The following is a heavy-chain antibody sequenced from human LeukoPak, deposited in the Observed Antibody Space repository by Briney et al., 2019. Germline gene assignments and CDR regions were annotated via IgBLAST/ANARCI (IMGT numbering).Heavy chain of an antibody. CDR1: GGSISSGGYY. Sequence: SETLSLTCTVSGGSISSGGYYWSWLRQPPGKGLEWIGYIYHSGSTYYNPSLKSRVTISVDRSKNQFSLKLSSVTAADTAVYYCARADTVVINYFDYWGQGALVTVSS. V-gene: IGHV4-30-2*01. J-gene: IGHJ4*02. CDR3: ARADTVVINYFDY. CDR2: IYHSGST. D-gene: IGHD4-23*01.